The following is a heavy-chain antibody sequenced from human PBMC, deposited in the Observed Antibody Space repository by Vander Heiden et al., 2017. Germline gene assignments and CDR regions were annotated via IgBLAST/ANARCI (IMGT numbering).Heavy chain of an antibody. J-gene: IGHJ4*02. V-gene: IGHV3-23*01. CDR1: GFTFSSYA. CDR3: AKSPGTSHDYGDYGLDY. Sequence: EVQLLESGGGLVPPGGSLRLSCAASGFTFSSYAMSWVRQAPGKGLEWVSAISGSGGSTYYADSVKGRFTISRDNSKNTLYLQMNSLRAEDTAVYYCAKSPGTSHDYGDYGLDYWGQGTLVTVSS. D-gene: IGHD4-17*01. CDR2: ISGSGGST.